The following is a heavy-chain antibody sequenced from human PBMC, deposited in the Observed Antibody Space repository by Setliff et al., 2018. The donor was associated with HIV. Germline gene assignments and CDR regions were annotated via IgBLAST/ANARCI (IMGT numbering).Heavy chain of an antibody. CDR2: INVNNGNT. D-gene: IGHD2-21*01. J-gene: IGHJ4*02. Sequence: ASVKVSCKASGYTFSDYGISWVRRAPGQGLEWMGWINVNNGNTNYAQKFQGRVTMTTDTSTTKVYMELRSLRSDDPAVYYCARVVRGVIQSAKTFDYWGQGTLVTVSS. V-gene: IGHV1-18*01. CDR1: GYTFSDYG. CDR3: ARVVRGVIQSAKTFDY.